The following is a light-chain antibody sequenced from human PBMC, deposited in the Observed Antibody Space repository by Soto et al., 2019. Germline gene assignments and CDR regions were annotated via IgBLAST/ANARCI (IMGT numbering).Light chain of an antibody. J-gene: IGKJ5*01. V-gene: IGKV1-39*01. Sequence: DLQMTQSPSSLSSSLGDSVTITCRASQSIANYLNWYQQKPGKAPKLLIYAAYTLQSGVPSTFSGSGFGTDFTLTISSLQTEDFATYYCQQNYSPPPITCGQGTRLEIK. CDR1: QSIANY. CDR3: QQNYSPPPIT. CDR2: AAY.